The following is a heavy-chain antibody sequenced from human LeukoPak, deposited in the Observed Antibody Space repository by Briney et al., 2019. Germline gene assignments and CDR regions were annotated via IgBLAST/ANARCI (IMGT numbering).Heavy chain of an antibody. J-gene: IGHJ6*01. Sequence: GGSLTLSCAAPGFTFSTYAIHWVRQAPGKGLEWVAVTSYDGGDKYYADSVKGRFPIPRDNSKNTVSLEMNSLRAEDTAVYYFARGGFFDILTGYYQTQYYYPMDVWGRGTTVSVFS. CDR3: ARGGFFDILTGYYQTQYYYPMDV. CDR1: GFTFSTYA. D-gene: IGHD3-9*01. CDR2: TSYDGGDK. V-gene: IGHV3-30*04.